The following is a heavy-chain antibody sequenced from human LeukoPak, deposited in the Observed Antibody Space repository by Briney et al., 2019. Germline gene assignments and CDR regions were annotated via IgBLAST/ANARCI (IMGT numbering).Heavy chain of an antibody. CDR2: IHHSGST. V-gene: IGHV4-38-2*02. J-gene: IGHJ4*02. CDR1: GYSISSGSY. D-gene: IGHD3-3*01. Sequence: SETLSLTCTVSGYSISSGSYWGWIRQPPGKGLEWIGSIHHSGSTYYNPSLKSRVTISVDASKNQLSLKLSSVTAADTAVYYCARAFGVVIYFDYWGQGTLVTVSS. CDR3: ARAFGVVIYFDY.